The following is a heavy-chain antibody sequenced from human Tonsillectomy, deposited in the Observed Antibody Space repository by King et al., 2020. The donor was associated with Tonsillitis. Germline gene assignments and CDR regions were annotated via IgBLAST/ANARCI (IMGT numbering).Heavy chain of an antibody. Sequence: QLQESGPGLVKPSETLSLTCTVSGYSISSGYYWGWIRQPPGKGLEWIGSIYHSGSTYYNPSLKSRVTISVDTSKNQFSLKLSSVTAADTAVYYCARGRITVYWYFDLWGRGTLVTVSS. CDR3: ARGRITVYWYFDL. CDR2: IYHSGST. V-gene: IGHV4-38-2*02. J-gene: IGHJ2*01. D-gene: IGHD1-20*01. CDR1: GYSISSGYY.